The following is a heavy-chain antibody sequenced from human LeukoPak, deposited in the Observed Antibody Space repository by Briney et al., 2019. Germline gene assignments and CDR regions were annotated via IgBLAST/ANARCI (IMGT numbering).Heavy chain of an antibody. CDR1: GFTFSKYW. D-gene: IGHD6-19*01. Sequence: GGSLRLTCAASGFTFSKYWMLWVRQAPGKGLESVSRINTDGTVTTYADSVKGRFTVSRDDADNTMFLQMNSVRDEDTAVYYCATKQWLAPPPDSWGQGTPVTVSS. CDR3: ATKQWLAPPPDS. V-gene: IGHV3-74*01. J-gene: IGHJ4*02. CDR2: INTDGTVT.